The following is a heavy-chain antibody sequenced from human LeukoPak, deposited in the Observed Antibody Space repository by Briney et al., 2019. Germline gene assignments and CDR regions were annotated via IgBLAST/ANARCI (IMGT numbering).Heavy chain of an antibody. V-gene: IGHV1-2*02. D-gene: IGHD5-24*01. CDR3: ARDRDDDAFDI. Sequence: ASVKVSCKASGYTFTGYYIHWVRQAPGQGLEWMGWISPNSGGTNYAQKFQGRVTMTRDTSISTAYMDLSRLRSDDTAVYYCARDRDDDAFDIWGQGTMVTVSS. J-gene: IGHJ3*02. CDR2: ISPNSGGT. CDR1: GYTFTGYY.